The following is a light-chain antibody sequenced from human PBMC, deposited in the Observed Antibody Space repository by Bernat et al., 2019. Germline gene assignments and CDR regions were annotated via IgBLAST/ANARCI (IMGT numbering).Light chain of an antibody. Sequence: DIQMTQSPSTLYASVGDRVTITCRASQSIRNWLAWYQQKPGKAPKALIYQASSLQSGVPSRFSGSGSGTEFTLTISSVQPDDFATYYCQQYSSYSRTFGQGTKVEIK. CDR3: QQYSSYSRT. V-gene: IGKV1-5*03. CDR1: QSIRNW. J-gene: IGKJ1*01. CDR2: QAS.